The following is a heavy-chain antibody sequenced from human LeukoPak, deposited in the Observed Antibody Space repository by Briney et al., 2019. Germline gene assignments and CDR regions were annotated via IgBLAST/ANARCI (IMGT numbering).Heavy chain of an antibody. CDR1: GYTIPDYY. Sequence: ASVKVSCKASGYTIPDYYMHWVRQAPGQGPEWMGIINPSGGATYSQNFQGRVNMARDASTNTFSMELHSLSSEDTAVYYCARGDETSGYYRMYFDHWGQGTLVTVSS. CDR3: ARGDETSGYYRMYFDH. J-gene: IGHJ4*02. CDR2: INPSGGA. V-gene: IGHV1-46*01. D-gene: IGHD3-22*01.